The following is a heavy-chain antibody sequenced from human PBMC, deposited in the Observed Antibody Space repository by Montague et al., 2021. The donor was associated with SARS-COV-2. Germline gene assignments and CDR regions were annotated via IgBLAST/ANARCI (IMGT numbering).Heavy chain of an antibody. CDR2: IYIRGTT. CDR1: GGSISCGSYP. CDR3: ARTVVVSAAMSRYYGMDV. J-gene: IGHJ6*02. V-gene: IGHV4-61*09. D-gene: IGHD2-15*01. Sequence: TLSLTCGVSGGSISCGSYPWSWIPPAAGTGLEWLGHIYIRGTTTYNSYLKSGVTNSVHTSKNQSTLKLSFGTAADTAVYYCARTVVVSAAMSRYYGMDVWGQGASVTVSS.